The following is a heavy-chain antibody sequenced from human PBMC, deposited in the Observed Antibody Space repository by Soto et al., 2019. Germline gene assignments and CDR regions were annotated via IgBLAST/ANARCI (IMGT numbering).Heavy chain of an antibody. Sequence: QMQLQESGPGLVKPSGTLTLACSVSGASVSSDTWWSWVRQAPGQGLEWIGEISHSETSNYNPSLKSRVTISVDTSKNQFSLTLTSVTAADTAVYYCAKGWYSADVWGQGAMVTVSS. CDR3: AKGWYSADV. V-gene: IGHV4-4*02. CDR2: ISHSETS. J-gene: IGHJ3*01. D-gene: IGHD6-13*01. CDR1: GASVSSDTW.